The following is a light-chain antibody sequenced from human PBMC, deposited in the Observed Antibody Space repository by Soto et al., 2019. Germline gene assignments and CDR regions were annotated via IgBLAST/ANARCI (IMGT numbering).Light chain of an antibody. J-gene: IGKJ2*01. CDR2: KAS. CDR1: QSISSW. Sequence: DIQMTQSPSTLSASVGDRVTITCRASQSISSWLAWYQQKPGKAPKLLIYKASSLESGVPSRFSGSGSGTEFTLTISSLQPDDFPTYYCQQYNSYSYTFGQGTK. CDR3: QQYNSYSYT. V-gene: IGKV1-5*03.